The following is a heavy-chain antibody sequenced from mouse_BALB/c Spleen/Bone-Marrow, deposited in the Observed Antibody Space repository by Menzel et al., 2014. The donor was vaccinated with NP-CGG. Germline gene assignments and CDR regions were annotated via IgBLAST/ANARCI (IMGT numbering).Heavy chain of an antibody. J-gene: IGHJ2*01. Sequence: AQLQQSGAELARPGTSVKVSCKASGYAFTDYLMEWLKQRPGQGLEWIGVINPGSGSTNYNEKFKDKATLTADKSSSTAYMQLSSLTSDDSSVYFCARYDGYFDYWGQGTILTVSS. CDR1: GYAFTDYL. CDR2: INPGSGST. V-gene: IGHV1-54*01. CDR3: ARYDGYFDY. D-gene: IGHD2-3*01.